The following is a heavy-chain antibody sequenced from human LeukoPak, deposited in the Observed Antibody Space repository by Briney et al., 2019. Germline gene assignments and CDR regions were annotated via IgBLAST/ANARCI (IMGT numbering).Heavy chain of an antibody. CDR2: ISYDGSNK. D-gene: IGHD2-15*01. V-gene: IGHV3-30*04. CDR3: ARDKYCSGGSCYPDLYYYYYGMDV. Sequence: GGSLRLSCAASGFTFSSYAMHWVRQAPGKGLEWVAVISYDGSNKYYADSVKGRFTISRDNSKNTLYLQMNSLGAEDTAVYYCARDKYCSGGSCYPDLYYYYYGMDVWGKGTTVTVSS. J-gene: IGHJ6*04. CDR1: GFTFSSYA.